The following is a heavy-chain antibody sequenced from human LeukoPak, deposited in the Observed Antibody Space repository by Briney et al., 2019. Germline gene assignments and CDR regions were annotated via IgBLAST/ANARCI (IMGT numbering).Heavy chain of an antibody. J-gene: IGHJ4*02. CDR2: IYYSGST. Sequence: SETLSLICTVSGGSISSYYWSWIRQPPGKGLEWIGYIYYSGSTNYNPSLKSRVTISVDTSKNQFSLKLSSVTAADTALYYCASTASLTVTTGFDYWGQGTLVTVSS. D-gene: IGHD4-17*01. CDR3: ASTASLTVTTGFDY. V-gene: IGHV4-59*01. CDR1: GGSISSYY.